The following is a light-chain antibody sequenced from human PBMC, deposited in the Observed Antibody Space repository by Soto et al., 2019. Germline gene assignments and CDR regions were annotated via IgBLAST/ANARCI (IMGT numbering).Light chain of an antibody. CDR2: DAS. CDR1: QTIDNT. V-gene: IGKV3-15*01. J-gene: IGKJ2*01. CDR3: QHYNYWPYT. Sequence: IVLTHSPGTLALSPGERATLSCRASQTIDNTLAWYQRKPGQAPRLLIYDASTRATGVPARFSGSGSGTDFTLTISSLQSEDFAVYYCQHYNYWPYTFGQGNKVDIK.